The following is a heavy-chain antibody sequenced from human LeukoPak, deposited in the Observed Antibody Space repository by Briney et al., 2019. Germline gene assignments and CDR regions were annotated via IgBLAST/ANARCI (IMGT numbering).Heavy chain of an antibody. J-gene: IGHJ4*02. CDR1: GFTFSDHY. Sequence: PGGSLRLSCAAPGFTFSDHYMDWVRQAPGKGLEWVGRTRNKANSYTTEYAAPVKGRFTISRDDSKNSLYLQMNSLKTEDTAVYYCAREGSSGWYYFDYWGQGTLVTVSS. D-gene: IGHD6-19*01. V-gene: IGHV3-72*01. CDR2: TRNKANSYTT. CDR3: AREGSSGWYYFDY.